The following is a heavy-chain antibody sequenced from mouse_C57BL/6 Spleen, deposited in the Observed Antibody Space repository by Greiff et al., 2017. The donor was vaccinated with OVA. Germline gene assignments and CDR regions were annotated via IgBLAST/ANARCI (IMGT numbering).Heavy chain of an antibody. CDR3: TRDYYCSSYAFYAMDY. D-gene: IGHD1-1*01. V-gene: IGHV5-9-1*02. Sequence: EVMLVESGEGLVKPGGSLKLSCAASGFTFSSYAMSWVRQTPEKRLEWVAYISSGGDYIYYADNVKGRFTISRDNARNTLYLQMSSLKSEDTAMYYSTRDYYCSSYAFYAMDYWGQGTSVTVSS. J-gene: IGHJ4*01. CDR2: ISSGGDYI. CDR1: GFTFSSYA.